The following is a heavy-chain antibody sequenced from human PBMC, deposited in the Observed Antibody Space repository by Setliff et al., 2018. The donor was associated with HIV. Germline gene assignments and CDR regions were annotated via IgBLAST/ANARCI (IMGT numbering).Heavy chain of an antibody. V-gene: IGHV4-4*07. CDR3: ARSIYGSATYPLDI. Sequence: PSETLSLTCIVSGASISSQYWSWIRQPAGKGLEWIGRMYYTGDTNYNPSLKSRVIMSIDTSKNQFSLILNSVTAADTAVYYCARSIYGSATYPLDIWGQGILVTVSS. J-gene: IGHJ4*02. D-gene: IGHD3-10*01. CDR1: GASISSQY. CDR2: MYYTGDT.